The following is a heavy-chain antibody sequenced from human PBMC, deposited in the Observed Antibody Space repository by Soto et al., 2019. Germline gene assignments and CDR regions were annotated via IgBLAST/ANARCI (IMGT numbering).Heavy chain of an antibody. J-gene: IGHJ6*02. V-gene: IGHV3-23*01. CDR3: ARRKAGRYYYYYYGMDV. Sequence: VGSLRLSCAASGFTFSSYAMSWVRQAPGKGLEWVSAISGSGGSTYYADSVKGRFTISRDNSKNTLYLQMNSLRAEDTDVFYRARRKAGRYYYYYYGMDVWGQGTTVTVSS. CDR1: GFTFSSYA. CDR2: ISGSGGST. D-gene: IGHD6-19*01.